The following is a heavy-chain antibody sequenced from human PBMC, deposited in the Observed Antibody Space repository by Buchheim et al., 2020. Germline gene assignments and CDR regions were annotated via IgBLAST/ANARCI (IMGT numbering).Heavy chain of an antibody. D-gene: IGHD6-13*01. CDR1: RFIFSTYG. CDR2: ISYDGKYK. V-gene: IGHV3-30*18. J-gene: IGHJ4*02. Sequence: GQLVASGGGVVQPGRSLRLSCEASRFIFSTYGMHWVRQAPGKGLEWVAVISYDGKYKSYADSVKGRFTISRDNANSTLYLQMNNLTPEDTATYFCAKDLVATAGLWGQGT. CDR3: AKDLVATAGL.